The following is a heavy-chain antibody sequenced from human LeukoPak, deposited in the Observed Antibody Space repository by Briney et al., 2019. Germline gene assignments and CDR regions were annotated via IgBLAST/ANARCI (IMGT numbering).Heavy chain of an antibody. CDR1: GFTFSSYA. CDR2: ISYDGSNK. V-gene: IGHV3-30-3*01. D-gene: IGHD6-19*01. CDR3: ARGVEKWESEGASYFDY. Sequence: PGGSLRLSCAASGFTFSSYAMHWVRQAPGKGLEWVAVISYDGSNKYYADSVKGRFTISRDNSKNTLYLQMNSLRAEDTAVYYCARGVEKWESEGASYFDYWGQGTLVTVSS. J-gene: IGHJ4*02.